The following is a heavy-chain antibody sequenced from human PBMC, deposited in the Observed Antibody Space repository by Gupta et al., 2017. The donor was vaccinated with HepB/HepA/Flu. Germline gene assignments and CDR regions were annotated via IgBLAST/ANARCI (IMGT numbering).Heavy chain of an antibody. CDR2: ISYEGSNN. CDR3: AGGWDPGSFDV. D-gene: IGHD6-19*01. Sequence: VQLVESGVGVVQPGRSLRLSCAASGFTFSIYTLHWVRQAPGKGLEWVALISYEGSNNSYADSVKGRFTISRDNSKKTLYLQMNSLRAEDTAGDYCAGGWDPGSFDVWGQGTLVTVAS. CDR1: GFTFSIYT. J-gene: IGHJ4*02. V-gene: IGHV3-30-3*01.